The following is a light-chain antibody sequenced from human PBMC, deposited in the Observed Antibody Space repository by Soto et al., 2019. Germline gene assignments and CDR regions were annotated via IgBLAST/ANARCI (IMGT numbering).Light chain of an antibody. J-gene: IGKJ1*01. CDR3: QQSYSTT. CDR1: QSISSY. V-gene: IGKV1-39*01. Sequence: DIQMTQSPSSLSASVGDRVTITCRASQSISSYLNWYQQKPGKAPKLLIYAASSLQSGVPSRFSGSGSGTDFTLTISSLQPEDFATYYCQQSYSTTFGQGNKVDIK. CDR2: AAS.